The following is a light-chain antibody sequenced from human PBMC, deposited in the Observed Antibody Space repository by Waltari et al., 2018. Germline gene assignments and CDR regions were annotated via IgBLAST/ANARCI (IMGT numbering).Light chain of an antibody. CDR3: QAWDSSTYV. Sequence: SYELTQPPSVSVSPGQTASITCSGDKYVDKYPCWYQQKPGQSPVLVINEDSKRPYGIPERFSGSNSGNTATLTISGTQAMDEADYYCQAWDSSTYVFGTGTKVTVL. J-gene: IGLJ1*01. CDR2: EDS. V-gene: IGLV3-1*01. CDR1: KYVDKY.